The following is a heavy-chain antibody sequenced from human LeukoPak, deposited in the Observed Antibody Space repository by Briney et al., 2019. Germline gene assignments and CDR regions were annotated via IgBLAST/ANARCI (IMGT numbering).Heavy chain of an antibody. D-gene: IGHD4-17*01. CDR3: AQGHDYGDYLNWFDP. J-gene: IGHJ5*02. V-gene: IGHV4-34*01. Sequence: SETLSLTGAVYGGSFSDYYWSWIRQPPGKGLEWIGEINHSGSTNYNPSLKSRVTISVDTSKNQFSLKLSSVTAADTAVYYCAQGHDYGDYLNWFDPWGQGTLVTVSS. CDR2: INHSGST. CDR1: GGSFSDYY.